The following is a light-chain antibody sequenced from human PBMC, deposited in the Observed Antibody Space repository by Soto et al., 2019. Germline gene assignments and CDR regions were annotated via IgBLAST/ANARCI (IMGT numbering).Light chain of an antibody. Sequence: EIVLTQSPGTLSLSPGERATLSCRASQSVSNNYLAWYQQKPGQAPRLLIYGASSRATGIPDRFSGSGSGTEFTLTISRLGPEDFAVFYCQQYGGSPRTFGQGTRVDIK. CDR3: QQYGGSPRT. CDR1: QSVSNNY. CDR2: GAS. V-gene: IGKV3-20*01. J-gene: IGKJ1*01.